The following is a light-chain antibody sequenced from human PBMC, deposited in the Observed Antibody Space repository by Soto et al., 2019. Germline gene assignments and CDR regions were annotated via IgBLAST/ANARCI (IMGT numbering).Light chain of an antibody. CDR3: QQYGRLPLS. V-gene: IGKV3-20*01. CDR2: GAS. J-gene: IGKJ4*01. CDR1: QSLGSTF. Sequence: EILLTQSPGTLSLSPGDRATLSCRANQSLGSTFLAWYQQKSGQSPRLLIYGASDRATDVPDRFSGSGSGAHFTLTISSLEPEDFAVYFCQQYGRLPLSFGGGTKVEIK.